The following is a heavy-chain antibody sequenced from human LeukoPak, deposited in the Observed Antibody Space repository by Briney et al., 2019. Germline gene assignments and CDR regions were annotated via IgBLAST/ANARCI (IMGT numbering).Heavy chain of an antibody. CDR3: AKVIYSGFDY. D-gene: IGHD1-26*01. V-gene: IGHV3-30*18. Sequence: PGGSLRLSCAASGFTVSSNYMSWVRQAPGKGLEWVAVISYDGSNKYYADSVKGRFTISRDNSKNTLYLQMNSLRAEDTAVYYCAKVIYSGFDYWGQGTLVTVSS. J-gene: IGHJ4*02. CDR1: GFTVSSNY. CDR2: ISYDGSNK.